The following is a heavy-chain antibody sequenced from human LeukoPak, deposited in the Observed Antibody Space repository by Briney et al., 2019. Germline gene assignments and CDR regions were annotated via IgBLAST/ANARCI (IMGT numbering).Heavy chain of an antibody. J-gene: IGHJ4*02. CDR2: IYYSGST. CDR1: GGSISSYY. D-gene: IGHD4-23*01. V-gene: IGHV4-59*01. Sequence: PSETLSLTCTVSGGSISSYYWSWIRQPPGKGLEWIGYIYYSGSTNYNPSLKSRVTISVDTSKNQFSLKLSSVTAADTAVYYCARSGVTLGWGNFDNWGQGTLGTVSP. CDR3: ARSGVTLGWGNFDN.